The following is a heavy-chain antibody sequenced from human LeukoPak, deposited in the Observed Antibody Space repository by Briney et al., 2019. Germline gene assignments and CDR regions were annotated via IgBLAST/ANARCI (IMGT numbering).Heavy chain of an antibody. CDR1: GGSISGFY. J-gene: IGHJ6*02. V-gene: IGHV4-59*01. CDR3: AREDPQTTVPEGMDV. Sequence: SETLSLTCTVSGGSISGFYWSWIRQPPGKGLEWIGYIYTSGSSKYNPSLKGRVTISVDTSKNQFSLQLRSVTAADTAVYYCAREDPQTTVPEGMDVWGQGTTVTVSS. D-gene: IGHD4-17*01. CDR2: IYTSGSS.